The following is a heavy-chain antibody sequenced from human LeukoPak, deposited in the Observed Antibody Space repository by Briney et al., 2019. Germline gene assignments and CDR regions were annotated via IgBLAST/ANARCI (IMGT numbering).Heavy chain of an antibody. CDR2: IYYSGST. J-gene: IGHJ4*02. CDR3: AREYYYDSSALN. Sequence: SQTLSLTCTVSGGSISSGGYYWSWIRQHPGKGLEWIGYIYYSGSTYYNPSLKSRVTISVDTSKNQFSLKLSSVTAADTAVYYCAREYYYDSSALNWGQGTLVTVSS. V-gene: IGHV4-31*03. CDR1: GGSISSGGYY. D-gene: IGHD3-22*01.